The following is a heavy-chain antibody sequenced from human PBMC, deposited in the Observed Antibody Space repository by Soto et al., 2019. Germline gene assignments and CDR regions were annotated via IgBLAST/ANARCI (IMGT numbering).Heavy chain of an antibody. Sequence: GGSLRLSCAASAISFNTYGVTWVRQAPGKGLEWVSTISGSDGKTFYADAVKGRFSISRDTSQNTLYLQMNSLRADDTAIYYCARWSYLDYWGQGTRVTVSS. D-gene: IGHD3-3*01. CDR1: AISFNTYG. CDR3: ARWSYLDY. J-gene: IGHJ4*02. CDR2: ISGSDGKT. V-gene: IGHV3-23*01.